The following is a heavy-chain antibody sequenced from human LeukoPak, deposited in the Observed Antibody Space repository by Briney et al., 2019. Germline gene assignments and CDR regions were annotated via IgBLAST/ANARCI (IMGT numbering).Heavy chain of an antibody. D-gene: IGHD2-2*01. CDR3: ARDRGYCSSTNCYLDV. J-gene: IGHJ6*04. CDR1: GFAFSSYS. Sequence: GGSLRLSCAASGFAFSSYSMNWVRQAPGKGLEWVSSISDSSGYIYYADSVKGRFTISRDNAKNSLYLQMNSLRGEDTTIYYCARDRGYCSSTNCYLDVWGKGTTVTVSS. V-gene: IGHV3-21*06. CDR2: ISDSSGYI.